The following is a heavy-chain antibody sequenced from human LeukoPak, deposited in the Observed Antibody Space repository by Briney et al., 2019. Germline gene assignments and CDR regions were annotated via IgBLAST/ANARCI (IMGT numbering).Heavy chain of an antibody. V-gene: IGHV3-7*01. CDR1: GFTFSSYW. Sequence: GGSLRLSCAASGFTFSSYWMNWVRQAPGKRVEWLANIKQDGSEKHYVDSVKGRFTVSRDNAKNSLYLQMNSLRADDTAVYYCARDKMYTSSADYWGQGTLVTVSS. J-gene: IGHJ4*02. D-gene: IGHD6-19*01. CDR3: ARDKMYTSSADY. CDR2: IKQDGSEK.